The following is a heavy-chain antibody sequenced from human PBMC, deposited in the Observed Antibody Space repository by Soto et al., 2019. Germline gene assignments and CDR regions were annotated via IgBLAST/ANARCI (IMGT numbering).Heavy chain of an antibody. D-gene: IGHD1-1*01. J-gene: IGHJ6*02. V-gene: IGHV3-30-3*01. CDR1: GFTFSSYA. Sequence: QVQLVESGGGVVQPGRSLRLSCAASGFTFSSYAMHWVRQAPGKGLEWVAVISYDGRNKYYADSVKGRFTISRDNSKNTLYLQMNSLRAEDTAVYYCARDRLRYNWNDFPYYYYGMDVCGQGPTVTVSS. CDR3: ARDRLRYNWNDFPYYYYGMDV. CDR2: ISYDGRNK.